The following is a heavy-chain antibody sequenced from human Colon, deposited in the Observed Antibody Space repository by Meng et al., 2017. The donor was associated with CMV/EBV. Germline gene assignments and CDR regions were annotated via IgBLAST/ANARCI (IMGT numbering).Heavy chain of an antibody. Sequence: SGDSISSFNRNDYYWGWIRQPPGKGLEWIGTIYNRGRTYYNPSLKSRVTISVDTSKSQFSLKLSSMIAADTAVYYCVRQPSFSTASPTWGQGTLVPSPQ. CDR1: GDSISSFNRNDYY. CDR2: IYNRGRT. D-gene: IGHD2-21*02. CDR3: VRQPSFSTASPT. V-gene: IGHV4-39*01. J-gene: IGHJ5*02.